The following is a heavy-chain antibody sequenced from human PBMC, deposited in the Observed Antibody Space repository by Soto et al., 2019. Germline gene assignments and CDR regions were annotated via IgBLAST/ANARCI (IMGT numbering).Heavy chain of an antibody. D-gene: IGHD1-7*01. CDR1: GFSLSNARMG. CDR3: ARIAQGNCNIDY. Sequence: SGPTLVNPTETLTLTCTASGFSLSNARMGVSWIRQPPGKALEWLAHIFSNDEKSYSTSRKSRLTISKDTSTSQVVLTMTNMDPVDTATYFCARIAQGNCNIDYWSQGTLVTVSS. CDR2: IFSNDEK. J-gene: IGHJ4*02. V-gene: IGHV2-26*01.